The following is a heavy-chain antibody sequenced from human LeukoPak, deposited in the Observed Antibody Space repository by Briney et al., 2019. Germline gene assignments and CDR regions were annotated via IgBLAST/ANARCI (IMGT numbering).Heavy chain of an antibody. D-gene: IGHD3-3*01. CDR2: IYSGGST. V-gene: IGHV3-66*01. CDR3: ARDLGPGYYDFWSGTDY. J-gene: IGHJ4*02. Sequence: GSLRLSCAASGFTVSSNYMSWVRQAPGKGLEWVSVIYSGGSTYYADSVKGRFTISRDNSKNTLCLQMNSLRAEDTAVYYCARDLGPGYYDFWSGTDYWGQGTLVTVSS. CDR1: GFTVSSNY.